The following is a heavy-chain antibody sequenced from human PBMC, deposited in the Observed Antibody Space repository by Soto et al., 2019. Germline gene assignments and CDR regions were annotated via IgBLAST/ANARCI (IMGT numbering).Heavy chain of an antibody. V-gene: IGHV2-5*01. CDR2: IYWNDDG. CDR3: AHLYHWNYITPFDY. Sequence: QITLKEPGPTLVKPTQTLTLTCSFSGFSFNTAGMGVGWIRQPPGKALEWLALIYWNDDGRYNPSLKSRLTISPDSSKNQVVLTMTNMDPVATATYSCAHLYHWNYITPFDYWGRGILVSVSS. J-gene: IGHJ4*02. CDR1: GFSFNTAGMG. D-gene: IGHD1-7*01.